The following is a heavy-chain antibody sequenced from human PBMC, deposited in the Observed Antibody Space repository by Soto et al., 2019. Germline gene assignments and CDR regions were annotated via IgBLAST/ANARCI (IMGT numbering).Heavy chain of an antibody. Sequence: LRLSCAASGFTFSSYAMHWVRQAPGKGLEWVAVISYDGSNKYYADSVKGRFTISRDNSKNTLYLQMNSLRAEDTAVYYCARDIHQADAYYYYGMGVWGQGTTVTVSS. CDR2: ISYDGSNK. CDR3: ARDIHQADAYYYYGMGV. D-gene: IGHD2-15*01. V-gene: IGHV3-30-3*01. CDR1: GFTFSSYA. J-gene: IGHJ6*02.